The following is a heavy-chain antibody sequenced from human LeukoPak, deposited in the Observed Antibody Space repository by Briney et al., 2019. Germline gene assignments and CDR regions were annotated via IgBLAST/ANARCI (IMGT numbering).Heavy chain of an antibody. CDR2: IIPIFGTA. D-gene: IGHD3-22*01. V-gene: IGHV1-69*13. CDR1: GGTFSSYA. Sequence: SAKVSCKASGGTFSSYAISWVRQAPGQGLEWMGGIIPIFGTANYAQKFQGRVTITADESTSTAYMELSSLRSEDTAVYYCARDSTYYYDSSGYYYFDYWGQGSLVTVSS. J-gene: IGHJ4*02. CDR3: ARDSTYYYDSSGYYYFDY.